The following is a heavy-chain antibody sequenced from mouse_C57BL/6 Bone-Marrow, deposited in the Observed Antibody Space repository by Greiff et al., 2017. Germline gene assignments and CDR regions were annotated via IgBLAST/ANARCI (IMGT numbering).Heavy chain of an antibody. V-gene: IGHV1-15*01. D-gene: IGHD1-1*01. Sequence: VKLMESGAALVRPGASVTLSCKASGYTFTDYELHWVKQTPVHGLGWIGAIDPETGGTAYNQKFKGKAILTADKSSSTAYMERRSLTSEDSAVXYCTRYYYGSPWFAYWGQGTLVTVSA. CDR3: TRYYYGSPWFAY. J-gene: IGHJ3*01. CDR2: IDPETGGT. CDR1: GYTFTDYE.